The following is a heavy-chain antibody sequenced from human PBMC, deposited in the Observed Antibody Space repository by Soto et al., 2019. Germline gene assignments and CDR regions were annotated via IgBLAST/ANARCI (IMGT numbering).Heavy chain of an antibody. J-gene: IGHJ5*02. Sequence: PGGSLRLSCAASGFTLSRHAMVWVRQAPGEGLEWVAVISYDGTTKYYRDSVKGRFTISRDNSKNRLYLQMNSLRVEDTAVYYCAKPPAKSVLGGVSWGQGTLVTVSS. CDR3: AKPPAKSVLGGVS. CDR2: ISYDGTTK. D-gene: IGHD3-16*01. V-gene: IGHV3-30-3*02. CDR1: GFTLSRHA.